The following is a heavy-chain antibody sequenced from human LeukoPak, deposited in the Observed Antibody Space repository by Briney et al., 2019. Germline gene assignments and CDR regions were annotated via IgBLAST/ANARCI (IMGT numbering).Heavy chain of an antibody. Sequence: GGSLRLSCAASGFTFSSYAMSWVRQAPGKGLEWVSTISGSGGSTYYADSVKGRFTISRDNSKNTLYLQMNSLRAEDTAVYYCAKAGAVVVVAAKFFDYWGQGTLVTVSS. J-gene: IGHJ4*02. CDR3: AKAGAVVVVAAKFFDY. CDR2: ISGSGGST. V-gene: IGHV3-23*01. CDR1: GFTFSSYA. D-gene: IGHD2-15*01.